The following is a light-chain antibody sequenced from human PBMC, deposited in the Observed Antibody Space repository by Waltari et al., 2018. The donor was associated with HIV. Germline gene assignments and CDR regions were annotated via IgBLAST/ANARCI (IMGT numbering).Light chain of an antibody. Sequence: TQSPVTLSASVGDRVTITCRASQNIGKFLNWYQQKPGTAPKLLIQTTSTLQSGVPSRFSASGSGTEFTFNITSLQPEDFAVYFCQQSYSSPTFGPGTTVDVK. V-gene: IGKV1-39*01. CDR3: QQSYSSPT. J-gene: IGKJ3*01. CDR2: TTS. CDR1: QNIGKF.